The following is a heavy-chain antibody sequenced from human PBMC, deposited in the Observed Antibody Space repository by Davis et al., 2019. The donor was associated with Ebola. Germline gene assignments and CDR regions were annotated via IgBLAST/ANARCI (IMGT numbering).Heavy chain of an antibody. Sequence: MPSETLSLTFAVYGGSFSGYYWSWIRQPPGKGLEWIGEINHSGSTNYNPSLKSRVTISVDTSKNQFSLKLSSVTAADTAVYYCARAMYYYDSSGYYSYWGQGTLVTVSS. V-gene: IGHV4-34*01. CDR2: INHSGST. CDR1: GGSFSGYY. CDR3: ARAMYYYDSSGYYSY. J-gene: IGHJ4*02. D-gene: IGHD3-22*01.